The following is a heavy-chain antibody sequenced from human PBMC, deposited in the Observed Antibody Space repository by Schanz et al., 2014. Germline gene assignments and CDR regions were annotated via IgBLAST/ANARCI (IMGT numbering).Heavy chain of an antibody. CDR2: INAVTGNT. J-gene: IGHJ4*02. D-gene: IGHD6-13*01. CDR3: ARSGSSNWYCFDY. V-gene: IGHV1-3*01. Sequence: QVQLVQSGTQVKKPGASVKVSCKASGYSFTPFPIHWVRQAPGQRLEWMGWINAVTGNTEYSQKFQGRVTITRDTLASTAYMKVSSLRSEDTAVYYCARSGSSNWYCFDYWGQGTLVTVSS. CDR1: GYSFTPFP.